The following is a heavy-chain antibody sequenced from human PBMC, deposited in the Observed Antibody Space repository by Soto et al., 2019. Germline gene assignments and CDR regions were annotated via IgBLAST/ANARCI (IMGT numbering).Heavy chain of an antibody. CDR2: IYPGDSDT. V-gene: IGHV5-51*01. J-gene: IGHJ5*02. D-gene: IGHD2-21*02. CDR1: GYSFTSYW. CDR3: ARRQIQKPYCGGDCYSRGFDP. Sequence: PGESLKISCKGSGYSFTSYWIGWVRQMPGKGLEWMGIIYPGDSDTRYSPSFQGQVTISADKSISTAYLQWSSLKASDTAMYYCARRQIQKPYCGGDCYSRGFDPWGQGTLVTVSS.